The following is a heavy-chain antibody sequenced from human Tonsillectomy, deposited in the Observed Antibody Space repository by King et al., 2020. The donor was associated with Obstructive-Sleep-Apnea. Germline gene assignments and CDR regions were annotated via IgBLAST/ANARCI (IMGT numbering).Heavy chain of an antibody. CDR2: IYSGGST. V-gene: IGHV3-53*04. J-gene: IGHJ4*02. CDR1: GFTVSSNY. CDR3: ARGSGNYYDSSGYYYPFDY. D-gene: IGHD3-22*01. Sequence: VQLVESGGGLVQAGGSLRLSCTASGFTVSSNYMSWVRQAPGKGLEWVSVIYSGGSTYSADSVKGRFTISRHNSKNTVYLQMNSLRTEDTAVYFCARGSGNYYDSSGYYYPFDYWGQGTLVTVSS.